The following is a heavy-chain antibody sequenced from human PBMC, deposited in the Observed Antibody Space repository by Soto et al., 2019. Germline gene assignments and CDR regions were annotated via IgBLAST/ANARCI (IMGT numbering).Heavy chain of an antibody. Sequence: ASVKVSCKASGYTFTSYGISWVRQAPGQGLEWMGWISANNGNTNYAQKFQGRVAMTTDTSTSTAYMELSSLRSDDTAVYYCARDLGDWYIKDYWGQGTLVTVSS. J-gene: IGHJ4*02. D-gene: IGHD3-9*01. CDR2: ISANNGNT. CDR3: ARDLGDWYIKDY. CDR1: GYTFTSYG. V-gene: IGHV1-18*01.